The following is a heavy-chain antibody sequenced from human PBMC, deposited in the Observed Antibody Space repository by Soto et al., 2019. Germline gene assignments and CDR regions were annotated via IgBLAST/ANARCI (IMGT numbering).Heavy chain of an antibody. V-gene: IGHV4-59*01. CDR1: GGSISYYY. J-gene: IGHJ4*02. CDR2: IYYSGNT. CDR3: VRGGYVHALDY. D-gene: IGHD5-12*01. Sequence: PSETLSLTCTVSGGSISYYYWVWIRQPPGKGLEWIGSIYYSGNTHYNPSLKSRVTISVDTSMNQFSLNLDSVTAVDSAVYYCVRGGYVHALDYWGRGALVTVSS.